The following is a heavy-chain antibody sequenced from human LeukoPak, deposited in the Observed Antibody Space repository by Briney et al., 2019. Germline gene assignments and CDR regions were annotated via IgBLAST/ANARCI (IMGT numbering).Heavy chain of an antibody. Sequence: ASVKVSCNASGYTFTNYGISWVRQAPGQGLEWMGWISGYNGDSYYVQKFQGRVTMTTDTSTTTAYMELTSLRSDDTAVYYCAREKYRSGFDYWGQGTPVTVSS. CDR2: ISGYNGDS. D-gene: IGHD5-12*01. CDR1: GYTFTNYG. V-gene: IGHV1-18*01. CDR3: AREKYRSGFDY. J-gene: IGHJ4*02.